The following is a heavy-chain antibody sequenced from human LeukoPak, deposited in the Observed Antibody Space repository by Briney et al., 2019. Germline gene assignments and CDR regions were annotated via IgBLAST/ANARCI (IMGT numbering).Heavy chain of an antibody. CDR3: LKDRLGAGDY. Sequence: GGSLRLSCSASGFTFSSYAMHWVRQAPGRGLEYVSAITSNGDTTYYADSVKGRFTISRDNSKNTLYPQTTSLRAEDTAIYYCLKDRLGAGDYWGQGTLVTVSS. D-gene: IGHD7-27*01. CDR1: GFTFSSYA. J-gene: IGHJ4*02. V-gene: IGHV3-64D*06. CDR2: ITSNGDTT.